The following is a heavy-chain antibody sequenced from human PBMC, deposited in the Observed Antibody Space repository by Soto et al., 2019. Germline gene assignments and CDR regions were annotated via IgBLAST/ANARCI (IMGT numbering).Heavy chain of an antibody. D-gene: IGHD3-3*02. CDR2: IYYSGST. J-gene: IGHJ4*02. V-gene: IGHV4-31*03. CDR1: GGSISSGGYY. CDR3: ARSVVGFLEWLSPSSYFDY. Sequence: SETLSLTCTVSGGSISSGGYYWSWIRQHPGKGLEWIGYIYYSGSTYYNPSLKSRVTISVDTSKNQFSLKLSSVTAADTAVYYGARSVVGFLEWLSPSSYFDYWGQGTLVTVS.